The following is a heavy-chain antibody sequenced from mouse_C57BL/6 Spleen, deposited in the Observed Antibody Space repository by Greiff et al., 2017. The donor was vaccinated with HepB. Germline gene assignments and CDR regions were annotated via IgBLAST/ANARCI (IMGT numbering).Heavy chain of an antibody. J-gene: IGHJ4*01. V-gene: IGHV1-64*01. CDR2: IHPNSGST. D-gene: IGHD1-1*01. CDR3: ARGGGVVPYAMDY. CDR1: GYTFTSYW. Sequence: VQLQQPGAELVKPGASVKLSCKASGYTFTSYWMHWVKQRPGQGLEWIGMIHPNSGSTNYNEKFKSKATLTVDKSSSTAYMQLSSLTSEDSAVYYWARGGGVVPYAMDYWGQGTSVTVSS.